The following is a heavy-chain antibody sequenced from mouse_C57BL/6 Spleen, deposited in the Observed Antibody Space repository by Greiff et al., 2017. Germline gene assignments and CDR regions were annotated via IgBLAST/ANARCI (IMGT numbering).Heavy chain of an antibody. CDR2: INYDGSST. D-gene: IGHD2-3*01. CDR1: GFTFSDYY. Sequence: EVQVVESEGGLVQPGSSMKLSCTASGFTFSDYYMAWVRPVPEKGLEWVANINYDGSSTYYLDSLKSRFIISRDNAKNILYLQMSSLKSEDTATYYCARDGGWLLREWYFDVWGTGTTVTVSS. J-gene: IGHJ1*03. V-gene: IGHV5-16*01. CDR3: ARDGGWLLREWYFDV.